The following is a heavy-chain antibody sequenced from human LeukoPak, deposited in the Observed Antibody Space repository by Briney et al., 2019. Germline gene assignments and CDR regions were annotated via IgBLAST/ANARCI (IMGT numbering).Heavy chain of an antibody. D-gene: IGHD3-22*01. CDR2: MNPNSGDS. J-gene: IGHJ4*02. V-gene: IGHV1-8*01. Sequence: ASVKVSCTASGYIFISYDINWVRQASGQGLEWMGWMNPNSGDSGYAQKFQGRVTLTRDTSISTAYMELFSLRSEDSAIYYCARGHYNYYDASGYSYWGQGTLVTVSS. CDR3: ARGHYNYYDASGYSY. CDR1: GYIFISYD.